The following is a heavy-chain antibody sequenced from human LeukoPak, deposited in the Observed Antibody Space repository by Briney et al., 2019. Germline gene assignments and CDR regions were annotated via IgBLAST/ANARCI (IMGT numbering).Heavy chain of an antibody. Sequence: PSETLSLTCTVSGDSISSYYWRWVRQPPGKGLEWIGYINYRGSTNYNPSFKGRVTMSVDTSKNQFPLKLSSVTAADTAVYYCAREYNYDSGTYSNAFDIWGQGTMVTVSS. V-gene: IGHV4-59*01. CDR3: AREYNYDSGTYSNAFDI. J-gene: IGHJ3*02. D-gene: IGHD3-10*01. CDR1: GDSISSYY. CDR2: INYRGST.